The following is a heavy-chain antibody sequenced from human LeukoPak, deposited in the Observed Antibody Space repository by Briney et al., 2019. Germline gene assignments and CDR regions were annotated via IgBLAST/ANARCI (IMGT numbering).Heavy chain of an antibody. D-gene: IGHD6-19*01. J-gene: IGHJ4*02. CDR2: IYYSGST. CDR1: GGSISSYY. CDR3: ARFSGWAYDFDY. V-gene: IGHV4-59*01. Sequence: SETLSLTCTVSGGSISSYYWSWIRQPPGKGLEWIGYIYYSGSTNYNPSLRSRVTISLDTSKNQFSLKLSSVTAADTAVYYCARFSGWAYDFDYWGQGALVTVSS.